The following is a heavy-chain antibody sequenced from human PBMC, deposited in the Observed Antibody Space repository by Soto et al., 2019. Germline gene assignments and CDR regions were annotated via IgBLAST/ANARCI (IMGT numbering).Heavy chain of an antibody. CDR2: IRYDGSNI. V-gene: IGHV3-33*01. J-gene: IGHJ4*02. CDR1: GFTFSGLG. CDR3: ARDGVGHTTFFGYFDY. Sequence: QVQLVESGGGVVQPGRSLRLSCAASGFTFSGLGMHWVRQAPGKGLEWVAVIRYDGSNIYYADAVKGRFTISRDNSKDTLVLQMNCLRAYDTAVYYCARDGVGHTTFFGYFDYWGQGTLVTVAS. D-gene: IGHD1-26*01.